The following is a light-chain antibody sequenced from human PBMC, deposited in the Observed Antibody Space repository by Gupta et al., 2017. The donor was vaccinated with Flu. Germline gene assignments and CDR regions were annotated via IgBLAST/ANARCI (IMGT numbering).Light chain of an antibody. J-gene: IGKJ4*01. CDR3: QQYNRYPLT. V-gene: IGKV1-16*02. CDR2: DAS. Sequence: DVQMTQSPSSLSASVGDRVTITCRASQDIKNYLAWFQQKPGEAPKSLIYDASRLHSGVPDKFRGSGSGTDFTLTITSLQAEDSATYYCQQYNRYPLTFGGGTKVEV. CDR1: QDIKNY.